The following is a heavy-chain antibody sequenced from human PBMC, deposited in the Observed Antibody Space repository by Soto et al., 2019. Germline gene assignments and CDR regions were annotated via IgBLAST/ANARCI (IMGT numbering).Heavy chain of an antibody. CDR3: ARALEYNYGDRDHYYGMDV. J-gene: IGHJ6*02. Sequence: HPGGSLRLSCEASGFTFTAYGMHWVRQAPGKGLEWVAVISYDGSNKYYADSVKGRFTLSRDNSKYMLYLQMNSLRPDDTAVYYCARALEYNYGDRDHYYGMDVWGQGTTVTVSS. CDR2: ISYDGSNK. V-gene: IGHV3-30-3*01. D-gene: IGHD5-18*01. CDR1: GFTFTAYG.